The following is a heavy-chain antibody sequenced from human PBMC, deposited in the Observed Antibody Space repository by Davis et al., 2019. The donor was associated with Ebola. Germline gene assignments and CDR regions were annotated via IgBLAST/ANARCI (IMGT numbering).Heavy chain of an antibody. CDR2: IYYSGST. CDR1: GGSISSYY. CDR3: AREYYGSGRPGGFDY. V-gene: IGHV4-59*01. J-gene: IGHJ4*02. Sequence: PSETLSLTCTVSGGSISSYYWSWIRQPPGKGLEWIGYIYYSGSTNYNPSLKSRVTISVDTSKNQFSLKLSSVTAADTAVYYCAREYYGSGRPGGFDYWGQGTLVTVSS. D-gene: IGHD3-10*01.